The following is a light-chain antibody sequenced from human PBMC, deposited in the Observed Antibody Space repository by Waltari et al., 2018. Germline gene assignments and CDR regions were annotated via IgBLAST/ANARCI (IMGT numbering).Light chain of an antibody. CDR2: SNK. CDR3: ATWDDSLKGPV. V-gene: IGLV1-44*01. Sequence: QSVLTQPPSASGTPGQRVTISCSGRSSTIGRNTVNWYQQLPGTAPTLLIYSNKQRPSGVPDRFSGSKSGTSASLAISGLRSEDEADYYCATWDDSLKGPVFGGGTKLTVL. CDR1: SSTIGRNT. J-gene: IGLJ2*01.